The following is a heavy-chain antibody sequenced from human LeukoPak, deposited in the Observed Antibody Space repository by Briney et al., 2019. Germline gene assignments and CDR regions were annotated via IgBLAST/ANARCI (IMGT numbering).Heavy chain of an antibody. Sequence: GGSLRLSCAASGFTFSSYEMNWVRQAPGKGLEWVSYISSSGSTIYYADSVKGRFTISRDNAKNSLYLQMNSLRAEDTAVYYCAELGITMIGGVWGKGNHGHRLL. CDR3: AELGITMIGGV. CDR1: GFTFSSYE. CDR2: ISSSGSTI. J-gene: IGHJ6*04. V-gene: IGHV3-48*03. D-gene: IGHD3-10*02.